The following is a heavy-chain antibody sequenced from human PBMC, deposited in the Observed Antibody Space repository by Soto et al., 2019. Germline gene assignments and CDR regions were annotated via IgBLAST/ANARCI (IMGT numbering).Heavy chain of an antibody. CDR1: GYNFTNYA. J-gene: IGHJ4*02. CDR3: ARYDTILGSNEIDN. CDR2: ISAHSGNT. Sequence: AASVKVSCKASGYNFTNYAITWVRQAPGQGLQWMGWISAHSGNTYYAQSLRGRVTMTTDTSTATAYIELGSLRGDDTAIYYCARYDTILGSNEIDNWGQGTLVTVSS. V-gene: IGHV1-18*04. D-gene: IGHD1-26*01.